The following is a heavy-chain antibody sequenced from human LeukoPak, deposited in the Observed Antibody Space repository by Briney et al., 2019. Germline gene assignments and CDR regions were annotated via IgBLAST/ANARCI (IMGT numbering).Heavy chain of an antibody. D-gene: IGHD3-10*01. Sequence: ASVKVSCKASGGTFSSYAISWVRQAPGQGLEWMGRIIPILGIANYAQKFQGRVTITADKSTSTAYMELSSLRSEDTAVYYCASTLPYGSGSYYSIEVPYWGQGTLVTVSS. V-gene: IGHV1-69*04. J-gene: IGHJ4*02. CDR2: IIPILGIA. CDR3: ASTLPYGSGSYYSIEVPY. CDR1: GGTFSSYA.